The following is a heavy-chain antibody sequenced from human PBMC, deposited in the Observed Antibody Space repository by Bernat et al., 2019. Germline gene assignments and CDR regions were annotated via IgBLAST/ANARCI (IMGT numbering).Heavy chain of an antibody. Sequence: EVQLLESVGGLVQPGGSLRLSCAASGFTFSSYAMSWVRQAPGKGLEWVSAISGSGGSTYYADSVKGRFTISRDDSKNTLYLQMNSRRAEDTAVYYCAKWGDQLAEYFQHWGQGTLGTVSS. J-gene: IGHJ1*01. D-gene: IGHD2-2*01. CDR1: GFTFSSYA. CDR3: AKWGDQLAEYFQH. CDR2: ISGSGGST. V-gene: IGHV3-23*01.